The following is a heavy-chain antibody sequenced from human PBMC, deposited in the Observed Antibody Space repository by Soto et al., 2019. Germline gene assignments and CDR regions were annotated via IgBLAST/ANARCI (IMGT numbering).Heavy chain of an antibody. CDR3: AREGDSSGPDFDY. J-gene: IGHJ4*02. CDR2: TTNRAKSYTA. Sequence: EVQLVESGGGLVQPGGSLRLSCAGSGFTFSDHYIDWVHQAPGKGLEWVGRTTNRAKSYTAEYAASVKGRFTISRDDSHMYLQMDSLKTEDTAVYYCAREGDSSGPDFDYWGQGTLVTVSS. CDR1: GFTFSDHY. V-gene: IGHV3-72*01. D-gene: IGHD3-22*01.